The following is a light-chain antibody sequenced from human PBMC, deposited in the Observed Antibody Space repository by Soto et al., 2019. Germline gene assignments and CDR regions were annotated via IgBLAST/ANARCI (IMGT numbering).Light chain of an antibody. CDR1: QSVSYN. J-gene: IGKJ2*01. V-gene: IGKV3-11*01. CDR2: GAS. CDR3: QQRTNWAYT. Sequence: EIVLTQSPATLSLSPGERATLSCRASQSVSYNLAWYQQKPGQAPRLLIYGASNRATGIPARFSGSGSGTDFTLTISSLEPEDFAVYYCQQRTNWAYTFGQGTKLEIK.